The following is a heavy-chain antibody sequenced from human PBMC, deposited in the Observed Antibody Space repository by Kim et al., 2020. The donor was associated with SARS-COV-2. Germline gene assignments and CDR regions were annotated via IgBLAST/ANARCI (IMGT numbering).Heavy chain of an antibody. V-gene: IGHV4-59*08. Sequence: SETLSLTCTVSGGSISNYYWSWIRQPPGKGLEWIGYIYYTVSTNYDPSPKSRVTISVDTSKNQYPLRLNSMTAADTAMSFCARSSRGAAAVFDYCGHG. CDR3: ARSSRGAAAVFDY. CDR2: IYYTVST. D-gene: IGHD6-25*01. CDR1: GGSISNYY. J-gene: IGHJ4*03.